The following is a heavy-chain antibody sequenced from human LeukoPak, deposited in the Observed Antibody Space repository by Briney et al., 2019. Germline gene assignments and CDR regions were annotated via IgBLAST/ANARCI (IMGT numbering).Heavy chain of an antibody. CDR3: ARDHSTVEDYHYYYYMDV. D-gene: IGHD4-23*01. V-gene: IGHV3-30*02. CDR1: GFTFSSYG. Sequence: PGGSLRLSCAASGFTFSSYGMHWVRQAPGKGLEWVAFIRYDGSNKYYADSVKGRFTISRDNSKNTLYLQMNSLRAEDTAVYYCARDHSTVEDYHYYYYMDVWGKGTTVTVSS. CDR2: IRYDGSNK. J-gene: IGHJ6*03.